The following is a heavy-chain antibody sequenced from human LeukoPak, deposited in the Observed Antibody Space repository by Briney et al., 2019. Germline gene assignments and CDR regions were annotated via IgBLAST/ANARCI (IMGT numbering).Heavy chain of an antibody. Sequence: SETLSLTCTVSGGSISSYYWSWIRQPPGKGLEWIGYIYYSGSTNYNPSLKSRVTISVDTSKNQFSLKLSSVTAADTAVYYCARGYDSLTGYLGYWGQGTLVTVSS. CDR2: IYYSGST. CDR1: GGSISSYY. D-gene: IGHD3-9*01. CDR3: ARGYDSLTGYLGY. V-gene: IGHV4-59*01. J-gene: IGHJ4*02.